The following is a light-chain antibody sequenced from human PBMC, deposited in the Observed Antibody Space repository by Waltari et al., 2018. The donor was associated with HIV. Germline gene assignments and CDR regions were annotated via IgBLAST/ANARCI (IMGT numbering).Light chain of an antibody. CDR2: GNS. V-gene: IGLV1-40*01. CDR1: SSNIGAGYH. Sequence: QSELTQPPSVSAAPGQRVTISCTGSSSNIGAGYHVHWYQQVPERAPKVVIDGNSNRPSGVPDRFSGSKSGSSASLVITGLQSEDEADYYCQSYDSNLSGLFGGGTKVTVL. J-gene: IGLJ2*01. CDR3: QSYDSNLSGL.